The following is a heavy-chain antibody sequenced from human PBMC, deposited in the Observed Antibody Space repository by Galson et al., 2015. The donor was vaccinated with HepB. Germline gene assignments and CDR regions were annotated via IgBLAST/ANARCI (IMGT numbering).Heavy chain of an antibody. V-gene: IGHV2-26*01. D-gene: IGHD6-13*01. J-gene: IGHJ6*02. Sequence: PPLVKPTQTLTLTCTVSGFSLSNARMGVSWIRQPPGKALEWLAHIFSNDEKSYSTSLKSRLTISKDTSKSQVVLTMTNMDPVDTATYYRARNFHSSSWGWYYYYGMDVWGQGTTVTVSS. CDR1: GFSLSNARMG. CDR2: IFSNDEK. CDR3: ARNFHSSSWGWYYYYGMDV.